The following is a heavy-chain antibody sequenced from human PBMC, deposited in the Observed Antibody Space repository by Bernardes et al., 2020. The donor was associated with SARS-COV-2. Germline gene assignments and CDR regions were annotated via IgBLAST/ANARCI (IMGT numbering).Heavy chain of an antibody. CDR1: GYTFTSYY. J-gene: IGHJ6*02. D-gene: IGHD2-15*01. CDR2: INPSGGST. CDR3: ARDLVVAAPSVGMDV. V-gene: IGHV1-46*01. Sequence: ASVKVSCKASGYTFTSYYMHWVRQAPGQGLEWMGIINPSGGSTSYAQKFQGRVTMTRDTSTSTVYMELSSLRSEDTAVYYCARDLVVAAPSVGMDVWGQGATVTVSS.